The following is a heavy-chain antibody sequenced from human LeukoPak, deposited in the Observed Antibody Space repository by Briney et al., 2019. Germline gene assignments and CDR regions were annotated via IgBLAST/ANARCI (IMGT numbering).Heavy chain of an antibody. CDR2: IRSKTYGGTT. Sequence: GGSLRLSCTASGITFGDYGVSWFRQAPWKGLEWIGFIRSKTYGGTTEDAASVRGRFTLSRDDSKNIVYLEMNILRAEDTAVYYCSTDYWRLGFDYWGQGTLVTVSS. V-gene: IGHV3-49*03. D-gene: IGHD1-1*01. CDR3: STDYWRLGFDY. J-gene: IGHJ4*02. CDR1: GITFGDYG.